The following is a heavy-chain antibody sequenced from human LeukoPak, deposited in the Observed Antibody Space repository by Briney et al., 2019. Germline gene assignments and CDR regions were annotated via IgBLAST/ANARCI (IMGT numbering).Heavy chain of an antibody. J-gene: IGHJ4*02. D-gene: IGHD6-13*01. CDR2: IYYSGST. CDR3: ARGSSSWYYLDY. Sequence: SETLSLTCTVSGGSISSYYWSWIRQPPGEGLEWIGYIYYSGSTNYNPSLKSRVTISVDTSKNQFSLKLSSVTAADTAVYYCARGSSSWYYLDYWGQGTLVTVSS. V-gene: IGHV4-59*01. CDR1: GGSISSYY.